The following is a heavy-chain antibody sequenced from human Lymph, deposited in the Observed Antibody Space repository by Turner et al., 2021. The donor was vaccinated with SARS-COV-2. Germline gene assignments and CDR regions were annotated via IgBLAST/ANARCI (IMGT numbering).Heavy chain of an antibody. CDR1: GYTLTELS. D-gene: IGHD2-15*01. Sequence: QVQLVQSGAEVKKPGASVKVSCKVSGYTLTELSMHWVRQAPGKGLERMGGFDPEDGEIIYAQKFQGRVTMTEDTSTDTAYMELSSLRSEDTAVYYCATVLCTGSSCYYYGMDVWGQGTTVTVSS. CDR3: ATVLCTGSSCYYYGMDV. V-gene: IGHV1-24*01. J-gene: IGHJ6*02. CDR2: FDPEDGEI.